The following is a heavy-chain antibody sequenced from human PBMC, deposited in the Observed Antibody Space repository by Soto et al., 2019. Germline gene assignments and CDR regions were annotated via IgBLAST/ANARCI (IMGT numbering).Heavy chain of an antibody. J-gene: IGHJ5*02. D-gene: IGHD5-12*01. CDR2: IIPILGIA. Sequence: SVKVSCKASGGTFSSYTISWVRQAPGQGLEWMGRIIPILGIANYAQKFQGRVTITADKSTSTAYMELSSLRSEDTAVYYCARDREAKIVVATTLWWFDPWGQGTLVTVSS. CDR1: GGTFSSYT. CDR3: ARDREAKIVVATTLWWFDP. V-gene: IGHV1-69*04.